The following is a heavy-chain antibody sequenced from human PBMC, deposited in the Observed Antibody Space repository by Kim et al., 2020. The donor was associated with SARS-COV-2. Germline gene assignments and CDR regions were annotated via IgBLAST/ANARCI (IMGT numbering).Heavy chain of an antibody. D-gene: IGHD6-13*01. CDR1: GFTFSSYS. J-gene: IGHJ6*02. V-gene: IGHV3-21*01. CDR2: ISSSSSYI. CDR3: ARDFKGKKDV. Sequence: GGSLRLSCAASGFTFSSYSMNWVRQAPGKGLEWVSSISSSSSYIYYADSVKGRITITRDNAKNSLYLQMNSLRAEDTAVYYCARDFKGKKDVWGQGTTVTVSS.